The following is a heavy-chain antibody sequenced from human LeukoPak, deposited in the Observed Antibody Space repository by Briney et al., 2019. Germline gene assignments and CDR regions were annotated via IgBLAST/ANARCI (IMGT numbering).Heavy chain of an antibody. D-gene: IGHD2-2*01. J-gene: IGHJ5*02. Sequence: SETLSLTCTVSGGSISSYYWSWIRQPPGKGLEWIGYIYYNGGTTYNPSLKSRVTISIDTSKNQFSLSLSSVTAADTAVYYCARDRYQNWFDPWGQGTLVTVSS. CDR1: GGSISSYY. CDR3: ARDRYQNWFDP. V-gene: IGHV4-59*01. CDR2: IYYNGGT.